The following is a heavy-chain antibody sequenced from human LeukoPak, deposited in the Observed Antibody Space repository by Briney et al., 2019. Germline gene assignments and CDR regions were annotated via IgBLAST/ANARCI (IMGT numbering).Heavy chain of an antibody. CDR2: TSSDLNVK. CDR3: AREGYYGSGSPPSLYFDY. V-gene: IGHV3-30-3*01. CDR1: GFTFRNSA. D-gene: IGHD3-10*01. J-gene: IGHJ4*02. Sequence: GGSLRLSCAASGFTFRNSAIHWVRQAPGKGLEWVAVTSSDLNVKLYADSVKGRFTISRDNSRSTLYLQMNSLRPEDTAIYYCAREGYYGSGSPPSLYFDYWGQGTLVTVSS.